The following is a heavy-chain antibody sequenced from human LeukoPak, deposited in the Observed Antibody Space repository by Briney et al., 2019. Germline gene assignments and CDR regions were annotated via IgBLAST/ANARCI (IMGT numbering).Heavy chain of an antibody. Sequence: GGSLRLSCAASGFTFDDYAMHWVRQAPGKGLEWVSGISWNSGSIGYVDSVKGRFTISRDNAKNSLYLQMNSLRAEDTAVYYCARGGGWTHYYYYMDVWGKGTTVTVSS. CDR2: ISWNSGSI. J-gene: IGHJ6*03. CDR3: ARGGGWTHYYYYMDV. V-gene: IGHV3-9*01. CDR1: GFTFDDYA. D-gene: IGHD3/OR15-3a*01.